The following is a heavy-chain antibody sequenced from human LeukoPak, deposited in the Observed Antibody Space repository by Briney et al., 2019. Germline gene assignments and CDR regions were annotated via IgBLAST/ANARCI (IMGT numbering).Heavy chain of an antibody. CDR1: GYTFTRNG. J-gene: IGHJ4*02. CDR3: AGDGPRCCSGGICYSDH. Sequence: ASVEVSCKASGYTFTRNGITWVRQAPGQGLEWMGWISAHNDNTKYAQKLQGRVTMTTETSTNTAYMELRSLTSDDTAVYYCAGDGPRCCSGGICYSDHWGQGTLVTVSS. V-gene: IGHV1-18*01. D-gene: IGHD2-15*01. CDR2: ISAHNDNT.